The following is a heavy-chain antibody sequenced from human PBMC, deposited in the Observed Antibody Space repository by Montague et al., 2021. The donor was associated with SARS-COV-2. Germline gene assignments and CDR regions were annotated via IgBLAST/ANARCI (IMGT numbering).Heavy chain of an antibody. CDR3: ARDGLERQWWMLGWFDP. CDR1: GGSISSYY. V-gene: IGHV4-4*07. D-gene: IGHD1-1*01. J-gene: IGHJ5*02. CDR2: IYTSGST. Sequence: SETLSLTCTVSGGSISSYYWSWIRQPAGKGLEWIGRIYTSGSTNYNPSLKSRVTMSVDTSKNQFSLELRSVTAAGTAVYFCARDGLERQWWMLGWFDPWGQGTLVTVSS.